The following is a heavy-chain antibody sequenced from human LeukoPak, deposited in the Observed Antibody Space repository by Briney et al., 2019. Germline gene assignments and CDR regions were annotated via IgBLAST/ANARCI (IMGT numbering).Heavy chain of an antibody. Sequence: TGGSLRLSCAASGFTFSSYGMSWVRQAPGKGLEWVSAISGSGGSTYYADSVKGRFTISRDNSKNTLYLQMNSLRAEDTAVYYRARLWFGESPLDYWGQGTLVTVSS. V-gene: IGHV3-23*01. J-gene: IGHJ4*02. D-gene: IGHD3-10*01. CDR3: ARLWFGESPLDY. CDR2: ISGSGGST. CDR1: GFTFSSYG.